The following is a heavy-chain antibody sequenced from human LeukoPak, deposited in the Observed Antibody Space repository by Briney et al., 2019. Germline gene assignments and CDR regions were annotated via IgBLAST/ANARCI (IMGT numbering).Heavy chain of an antibody. CDR2: IYDDNT. J-gene: IGHJ6*02. CDR3: ARGGGLDV. Sequence: GSLRLSCAASGFTVSAYAMAWVRQAPGKGLEWVSTIYDDNTYYADSVKGRFAISTDNSKNTLYLQMNSLRVEDTAVYFCARGGGLDVWGQGVTVTVSS. CDR1: GFTVSAYA. D-gene: IGHD3-16*01. V-gene: IGHV3-23*01.